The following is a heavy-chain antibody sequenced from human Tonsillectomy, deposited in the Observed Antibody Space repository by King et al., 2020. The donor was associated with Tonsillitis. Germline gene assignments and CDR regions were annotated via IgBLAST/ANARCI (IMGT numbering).Heavy chain of an antibody. D-gene: IGHD3-10*01. Sequence: VQLQESGPGLVKPSQTLSLTCTVSGDSVSSGDYYWNWIRQPPGKGLEWIAYIYYSGTTYYNPSLKSQLRISMETSKHQFSPKCNSVTAADTAVYYCARLPLVWFGESGGMDVWGQGTTVTVSS. CDR2: IYYSGTT. V-gene: IGHV4-30-4*01. CDR3: ARLPLVWFGESGGMDV. CDR1: GDSVSSGDYY. J-gene: IGHJ6*02.